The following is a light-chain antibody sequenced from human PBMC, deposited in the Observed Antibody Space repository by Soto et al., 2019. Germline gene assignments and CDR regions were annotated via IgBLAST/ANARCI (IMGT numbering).Light chain of an antibody. CDR3: QQRSNWIFT. CDR1: QSVSSY. J-gene: IGKJ3*01. CDR2: DAS. V-gene: IGKV3-11*01. Sequence: EIVLTQSPATLSLSPGERATLSCRASQSVSSYLAWYQQKPGQAPRLLIYDASNRATGIPARFSGSGSGTDFPLTISSLEPEDFAVYYCQQRSNWIFTFGPGTKVDI.